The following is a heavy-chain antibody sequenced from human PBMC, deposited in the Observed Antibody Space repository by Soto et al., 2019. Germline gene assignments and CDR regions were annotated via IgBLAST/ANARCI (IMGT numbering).Heavy chain of an antibody. CDR1: GYTFTSYD. J-gene: IGHJ6*02. CDR2: MNPNSGNT. Sequence: ASVKVSCKASGYTFTSYDINWVRQATGQGLEWMGWMNPNSGNTGYAQKFQGRVTMTRNTSISTAYMELSSLRSEDTAVYYCARAPSSSSPLYYYYYGMDVWGQGTTVTVSS. D-gene: IGHD6-6*01. V-gene: IGHV1-8*01. CDR3: ARAPSSSSPLYYYYYGMDV.